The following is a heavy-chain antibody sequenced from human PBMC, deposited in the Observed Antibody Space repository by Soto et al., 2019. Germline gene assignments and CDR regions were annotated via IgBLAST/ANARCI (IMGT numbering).Heavy chain of an antibody. J-gene: IGHJ4*02. V-gene: IGHV3-74*03. CDR3: TRVGYGSGKDFDY. D-gene: IGHD3-10*01. CDR2: INTDESST. Sequence: EVQLVESGGGLVQTGGSLRLSCAASGFTFTNYWMHWVRQAPGKGLVWVSRINTDESSTEYADSVKCRFTTSRDNAKNNLYLQMASLGADDAAVYYCTRVGYGSGKDFDYWGQGTLVTVSS. CDR1: GFTFTNYW.